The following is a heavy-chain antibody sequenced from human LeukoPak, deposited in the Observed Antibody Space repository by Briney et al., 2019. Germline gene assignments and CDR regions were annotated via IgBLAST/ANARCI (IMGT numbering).Heavy chain of an antibody. CDR1: GFTFTNAW. V-gene: IGHV3-15*01. CDR3: TTENPTDF. J-gene: IGHJ4*02. CDR2: IKSKSDGGTT. Sequence: GGSLRLSCAASGFTFTNAWMSWVRQAPGKGLEWVGRIKSKSDGGTTDYAAPVKGRFTISRDDSSNTLYLQLNTVKIEDTAVYYCTTENPTDFWGQGTLVTVSS.